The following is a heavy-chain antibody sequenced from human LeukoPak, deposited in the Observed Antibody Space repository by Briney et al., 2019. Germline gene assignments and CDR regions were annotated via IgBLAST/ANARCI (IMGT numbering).Heavy chain of an antibody. J-gene: IGHJ6*02. Sequence: GSLRLSCAASGFTFSTYAMSWVRLAPGKGLEWVSGISGSGGSTYYADSVKGRFTSSRDNSNNTQYVQMNSLRVEDTAVYYCAKSGGLSGSGRLAMDVWGQGTTVTVSS. CDR1: GFTFSTYA. D-gene: IGHD3-10*01. CDR2: ISGSGGST. V-gene: IGHV3-23*01. CDR3: AKSGGLSGSGRLAMDV.